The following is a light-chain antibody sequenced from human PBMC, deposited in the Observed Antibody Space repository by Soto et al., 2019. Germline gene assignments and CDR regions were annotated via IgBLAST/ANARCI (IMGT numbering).Light chain of an antibody. CDR2: AAS. CDR1: QSISSY. J-gene: IGKJ1*01. Sequence: DIQMTQSPYSLSASVGDRVTITSRASQSISSYLNWYQQKPGKAPKLLIHAASSLQSGVPSRFSGSGSGTDFTLSISSLQPDDSATYYCQQYNSYFQTFGRGTKVDIK. V-gene: IGKV1-39*01. CDR3: QQYNSYFQT.